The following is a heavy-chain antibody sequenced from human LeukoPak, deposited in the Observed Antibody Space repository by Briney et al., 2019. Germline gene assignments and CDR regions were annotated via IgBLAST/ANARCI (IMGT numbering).Heavy chain of an antibody. V-gene: IGHV3-48*04. J-gene: IGHJ6*02. CDR1: GFTFSNYW. CDR2: ISSSSRTI. CDR3: ARVSRQPGTLSYYFGMDV. Sequence: PGGSLRLSCAASGFTFSNYWMSWVRQAPGKGLEWVSYISSSSRTIYYADSVKGRFTISRENAKNSLHLQMNRLRVEDAAVYYCARVSRQPGTLSYYFGMDVWGQGTTVTVSS. D-gene: IGHD3-3*01.